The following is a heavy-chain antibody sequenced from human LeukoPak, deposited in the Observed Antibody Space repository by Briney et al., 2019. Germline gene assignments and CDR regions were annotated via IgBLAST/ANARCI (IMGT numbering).Heavy chain of an antibody. J-gene: IGHJ4*02. D-gene: IGHD3-22*01. CDR1: GFSVSNNY. V-gene: IGHV3-66*01. CDR2: IYSGGST. Sequence: GGSLRLSCAASGFSVSNNYMSWVRQAPGKGLEGVSVIYSGGSTFYADSVKGRFTISRDNSKNTLYLQMNSLRAEDTAVYYCAKSLVVVAYYFDYWGQGTLVTVSS. CDR3: AKSLVVVAYYFDY.